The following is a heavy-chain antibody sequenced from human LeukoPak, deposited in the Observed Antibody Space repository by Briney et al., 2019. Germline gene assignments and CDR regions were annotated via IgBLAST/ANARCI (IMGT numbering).Heavy chain of an antibody. J-gene: IGHJ5*02. Sequence: GASVKVSCKASGFTFTSYAMHWVRQAPGQRLEWMGWINAGNGNTKYSQKFQGRVTIARDTSASTAYMELSSLRSEDTAVYYCARDSVRGLNWFDPWGQGTLVTVSP. CDR2: INAGNGNT. CDR3: ARDSVRGLNWFDP. CDR1: GFTFTSYA. D-gene: IGHD3-10*02. V-gene: IGHV1-3*01.